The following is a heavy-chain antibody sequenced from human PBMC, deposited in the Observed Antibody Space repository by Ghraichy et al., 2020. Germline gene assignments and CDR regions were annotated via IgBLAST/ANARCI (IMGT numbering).Heavy chain of an antibody. J-gene: IGHJ5*02. CDR3: GKGFRNTVMVSWFDP. D-gene: IGHD5-18*01. Sequence: GGSLRLSCETSGFTFNSYAMSWVRQAPGKGLEWVSVISGDGESTYYADSVKGRFTISRDNYRKILYLQMNSLRAEDTAVYFCGKGFRNTVMVSWFDPWGQGTLVTVSS. V-gene: IGHV3-23*01. CDR2: ISGDGEST. CDR1: GFTFNSYA.